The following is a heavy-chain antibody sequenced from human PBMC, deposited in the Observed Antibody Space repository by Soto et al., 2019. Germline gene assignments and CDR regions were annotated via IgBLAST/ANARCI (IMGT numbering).Heavy chain of an antibody. V-gene: IGHV3-48*03. D-gene: IGHD4-4*01. CDR2: ISSSGTTI. CDR1: GFTFSSYE. CDR3: ARSDYSSQNYYYYYGMDV. J-gene: IGHJ6*02. Sequence: EVQLVESGGGLVQPGGSLRLSCAASGFTFSSYEMNWVRQAPRKGLEWVSYISSSGTTIYYADSVKGRFTISRDNAKNSLFLQMNSLRAEDTAVYYCARSDYSSQNYYYYYGMDVWGQGTTVTVSS.